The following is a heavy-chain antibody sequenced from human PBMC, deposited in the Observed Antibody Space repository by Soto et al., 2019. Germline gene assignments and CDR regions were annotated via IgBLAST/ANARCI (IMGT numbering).Heavy chain of an antibody. CDR3: ARDDGEDSSGSHIALIA. V-gene: IGHV1-2*04. CDR1: GYTFTGYY. CDR2: INPNSGGT. D-gene: IGHD6-19*01. J-gene: IGHJ5*02. Sequence: VASVKVSCKASGYTFTGYYMHWVRQAPGQGLEWMGWINPNSGGTNYAQKFQGWVTMTRDTSISTAYMELSRLRSDDTAVYYCARDDGEDSSGSHIALIAWGQGTLVTVSS.